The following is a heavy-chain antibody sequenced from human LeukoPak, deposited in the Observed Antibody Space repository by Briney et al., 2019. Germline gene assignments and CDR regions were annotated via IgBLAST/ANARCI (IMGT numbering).Heavy chain of an antibody. CDR1: GGSFSGYY. CDR3: ARVPLSPVDYYYYYMDV. Sequence: PSETLSLTCAVYGGSFSGYYWSWIRQPPGKGLEWIGEINHSGSTNYNPSLKSRVTISVDTSKNQFSLKLSSVTAADTAVYYCARVPLSPVDYYYYYMDVWGKGTTVTVSS. J-gene: IGHJ6*03. V-gene: IGHV4-34*01. CDR2: INHSGST.